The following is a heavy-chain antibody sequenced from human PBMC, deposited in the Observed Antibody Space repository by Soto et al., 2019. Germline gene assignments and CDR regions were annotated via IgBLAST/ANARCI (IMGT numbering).Heavy chain of an antibody. CDR3: ARVPNYYDSSGYPYYFDY. CDR1: GGSISSGDYY. V-gene: IGHV4-30-4*01. CDR2: IYYSGST. D-gene: IGHD3-22*01. Sequence: SETLSLTCTVSGGSISSGDYYWSWIRQPPGKGLEWIGYIYYSGSTYYNPSLKSRVTISVDTSKNQFSLKLSSVTAADTAVYYCARVPNYYDSSGYPYYFDYWGQGTLVTVSS. J-gene: IGHJ4*02.